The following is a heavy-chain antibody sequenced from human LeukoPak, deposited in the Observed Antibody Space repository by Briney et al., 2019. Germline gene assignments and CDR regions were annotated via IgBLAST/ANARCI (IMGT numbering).Heavy chain of an antibody. CDR3: GRGNYEYVWGGIDY. CDR2: IYYSGST. V-gene: IGHV4-59*05. D-gene: IGHD3-16*01. CDR1: GGFISNYY. J-gene: IGHJ4*02. Sequence: SETLSLTCTVSGGFISNYYWSWIRQPAGKGLEWIGRIYYSGSTYYNPSLKSRVTISVDTSKNQLSLKLSSVTAADRAVNYCGRGNYEYVWGGIDYWGQGTLVTVSS.